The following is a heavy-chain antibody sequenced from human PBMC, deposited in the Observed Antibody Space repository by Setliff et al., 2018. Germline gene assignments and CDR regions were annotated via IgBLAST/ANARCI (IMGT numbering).Heavy chain of an antibody. CDR2: INHSGST. J-gene: IGHJ4*02. Sequence: PSETLSLTCTVYGGSFSNYYWSWIRQPPGKGLEWIGEINHSGSTNYNPSLKSRVTISVDTSRNQFSLKLSSVTAADTAVYYCARHLWGRYMAESSDYFDYWGQGSLVTVSS. V-gene: IGHV4-34*01. D-gene: IGHD3-3*02. CDR1: GGSFSNYY. CDR3: ARHLWGRYMAESSDYFDY.